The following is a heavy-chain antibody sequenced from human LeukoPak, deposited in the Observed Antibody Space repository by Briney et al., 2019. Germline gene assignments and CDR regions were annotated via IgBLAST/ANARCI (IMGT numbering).Heavy chain of an antibody. J-gene: IGHJ6*02. V-gene: IGHV1-2*02. CDR1: GYTFTGYY. CDR3: ARSLERYYDRSGYSV. D-gene: IGHD3-22*01. CDR2: INPNSGGT. Sequence: ASVKVSCKASGYTFTGYYMHWVRQAPGQGLEWMGWINPNSGGTNYAQKFQGRVTMTRDTSISTAYMELSSVTAADTAVYYCARSLERYYDRSGYSVWDQGTTVTVSS.